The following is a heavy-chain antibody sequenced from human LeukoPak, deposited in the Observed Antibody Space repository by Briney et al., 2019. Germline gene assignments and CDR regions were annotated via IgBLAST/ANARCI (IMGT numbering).Heavy chain of an antibody. CDR1: GASISGYY. Sequence: SETLSLTCIVSGASISGYYWSWIRQPPGKGLEWIGYIYYSGSTSYTPSLKSRVSISVDTSKNQFSLKLTSVTAADTAVYYCARLTDVAVAGMGSFDYWGQGTLVTVSS. CDR2: IYYSGST. V-gene: IGHV4-59*01. CDR3: ARLTDVAVAGMGSFDY. D-gene: IGHD6-19*01. J-gene: IGHJ4*02.